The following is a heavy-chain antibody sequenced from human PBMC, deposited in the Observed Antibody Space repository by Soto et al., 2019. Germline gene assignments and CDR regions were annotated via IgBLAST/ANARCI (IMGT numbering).Heavy chain of an antibody. CDR1: GFTFTNAW. CDR2: IKSKADGGTT. J-gene: IGHJ3*02. Sequence: GGSLRLSCAASGFTFTNAWMSWVRQAPGKGLEWVGRIKSKADGGTTDYAAPVKGRFTISRDDSKTTLYLQMNSLRAEDTAVYYCAKDGPYDTPLGAFDIRGQGTMVTVSS. V-gene: IGHV3-15*01. CDR3: AKDGPYDTPLGAFDI. D-gene: IGHD3-22*01.